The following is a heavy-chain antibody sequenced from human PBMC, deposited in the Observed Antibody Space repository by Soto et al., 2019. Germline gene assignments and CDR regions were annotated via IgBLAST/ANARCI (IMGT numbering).Heavy chain of an antibody. CDR3: ARDRFLEWLSSPYYYYGMDV. J-gene: IGHJ6*02. D-gene: IGHD3-3*01. V-gene: IGHV3-48*02. CDR1: GFTFSSYS. CDR2: ISSSSSTI. Sequence: PGGSLRLSCAASGFTFSSYSMNWVRQAPGKGLEWVSYISSSSSTIYYADSVKGRFTISRDNAKNSLYLQMNSLRDEDTAVYYFARDRFLEWLSSPYYYYGMDVWGQGTTVTVS.